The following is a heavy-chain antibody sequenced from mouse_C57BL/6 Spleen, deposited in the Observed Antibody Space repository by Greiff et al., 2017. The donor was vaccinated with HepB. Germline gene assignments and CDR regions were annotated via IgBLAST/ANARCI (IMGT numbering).Heavy chain of an antibody. CDR3: TTLGITTVVVKAMDY. Sequence: EVQLQESGAELVRPGASVKLSCTASGFNIKDYYMHWVKQRPEQGLEWIGRIDPEDGDTEYAPKFQGKATMTADTSSNTAYLQLSSLTSEDTAVYYCTTLGITTVVVKAMDYWGQGTSVTVSS. CDR2: IDPEDGDT. V-gene: IGHV14-1*01. J-gene: IGHJ4*01. D-gene: IGHD1-1*01. CDR1: GFNIKDYY.